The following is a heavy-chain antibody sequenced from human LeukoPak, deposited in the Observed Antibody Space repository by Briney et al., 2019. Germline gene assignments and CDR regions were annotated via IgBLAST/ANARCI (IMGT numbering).Heavy chain of an antibody. CDR3: AKETSDWLGFDY. CDR1: GFTFSSYA. V-gene: IGHV3-23*01. Sequence: GGSLRLSCAASGFTFSSYAMSWVRQAPGKGLEWVSGISGSADSTYYADSVKGRFTISRDNSKNTLYLRMNSLGAEDTAVYYCAKETSDWLGFDYWGQGTLVTVSS. D-gene: IGHD3-9*01. J-gene: IGHJ4*02. CDR2: ISGSADST.